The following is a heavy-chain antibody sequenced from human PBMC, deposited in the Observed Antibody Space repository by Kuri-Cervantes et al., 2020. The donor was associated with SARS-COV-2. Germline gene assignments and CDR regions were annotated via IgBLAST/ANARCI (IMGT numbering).Heavy chain of an antibody. CDR2: IYYDGRT. D-gene: IGHD6-25*01. J-gene: IGHJ3*02. CDR1: GGSISSGGYY. CDR3: ARISAINNAFDI. V-gene: IGHV4-39*07. Sequence: SETLSLTCTVSGGSISSGGYYWGWIRQPPGKGLEFIGTIYYDGRTYYNTSLKSRVTISVDKSKNQFSLKLSSVTAADTAVYYCARISAINNAFDIWGQGTLVTVSS.